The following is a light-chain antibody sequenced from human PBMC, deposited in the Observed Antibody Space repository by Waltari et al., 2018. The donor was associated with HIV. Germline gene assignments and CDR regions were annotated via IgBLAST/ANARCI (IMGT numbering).Light chain of an antibody. V-gene: IGLV3-1*01. CDR2: QDT. CDR3: QARDSSTVV. CDR1: ELGDRY. J-gene: IGLJ2*01. Sequence: SYELTQPPSVSVSPGQTASITCSGDELGDRYACWYQQKPCQSPLLVIYQDTKRPSGIPERFSGSNSGNTATLTIGGTQAMDEADYYCQARDSSTVVFGGGTKLTVL.